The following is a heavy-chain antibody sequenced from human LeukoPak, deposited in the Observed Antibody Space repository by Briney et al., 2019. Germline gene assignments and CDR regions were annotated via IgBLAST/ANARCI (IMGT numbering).Heavy chain of an antibody. Sequence: GGSLRLSCAASGFTFSSYAMHWVRQAPGKGLEWVAVISYDGSNKYYADSVKGRFTISRDNSKNTLYLQMNSLRAEDTAVYYCAGVDYYDSSGYYGYWGQGTLVTVSS. CDR2: ISYDGSNK. D-gene: IGHD3-22*01. J-gene: IGHJ4*02. CDR1: GFTFSSYA. V-gene: IGHV3-30-3*01. CDR3: AGVDYYDSSGYYGY.